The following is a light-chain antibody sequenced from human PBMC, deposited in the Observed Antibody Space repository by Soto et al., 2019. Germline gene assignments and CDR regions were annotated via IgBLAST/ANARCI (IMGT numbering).Light chain of an antibody. V-gene: IGLV2-14*01. CDR1: SSDIGGYDY. J-gene: IGLJ2*01. Sequence: QSALTQHASVSGSPGQSITLSCTGTSSDIGGYDYVSWYQRHPGKAPKLIIYDGNNRPSGVSNRFSGSKTGNTASLTISGLQAEDEADYYCTSYASGSSHVVFGGGTKLTV. CDR2: DGN. CDR3: TSYASGSSHVV.